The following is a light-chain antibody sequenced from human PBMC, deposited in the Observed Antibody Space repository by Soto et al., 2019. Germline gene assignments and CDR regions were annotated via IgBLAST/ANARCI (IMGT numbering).Light chain of an antibody. Sequence: EIVMTQSPATLSVSPGERATLSCRASQSVSSNLAWYQQKPGQAPRLLIYGASTRATGIPARFSGSGSWTEFTLAISRLQSEDFAVYYCQQYNNWPPFTFGPGTKVDIK. CDR3: QQYNNWPPFT. J-gene: IGKJ3*01. CDR2: GAS. CDR1: QSVSSN. V-gene: IGKV3-15*01.